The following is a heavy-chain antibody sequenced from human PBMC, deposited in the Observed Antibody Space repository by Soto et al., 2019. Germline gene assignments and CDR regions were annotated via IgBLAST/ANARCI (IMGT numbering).Heavy chain of an antibody. CDR3: AWSGIPVFGFDL. CDR1: GLTFSSYA. J-gene: IGHJ5*02. CDR2: ISYDGSNK. D-gene: IGHD6-19*01. V-gene: IGHV3-30-3*01. Sequence: PGGSLRLSCAASGLTFSSYAMHWARQAPGKGLEWVAVISYDGSNKYYADSVKGRFTISRDNSKNTLYLQMNSLRAEDTAVYYWAWSGIPVFGFDLWGQGTLVTVSS.